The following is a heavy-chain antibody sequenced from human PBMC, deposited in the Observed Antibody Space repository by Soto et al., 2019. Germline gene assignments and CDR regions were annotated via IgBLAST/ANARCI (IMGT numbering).Heavy chain of an antibody. CDR2: IYYSWIT. CDR3: ARNGSN. Sequence: SETLSLTCTVSVVSISNSSYYLGWIRRPPGKGLEWIGTIYYSWITYYNPSLKSRVTISADTSKKQFSLKLTSVTAADTAVYYCARNGSNWAQGTMVTVSS. CDR1: VVSISNSSYY. V-gene: IGHV4-39*01. J-gene: IGHJ4*02.